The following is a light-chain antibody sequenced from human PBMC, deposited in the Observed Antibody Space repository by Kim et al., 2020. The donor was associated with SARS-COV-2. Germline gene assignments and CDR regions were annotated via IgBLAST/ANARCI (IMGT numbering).Light chain of an antibody. V-gene: IGLV1-44*01. CDR1: SSNIGRDP. Sequence: QLVLTQPPSASGTPGQRVTISCSGGSSNIGRDPVNWYQQLPGTAPKLLIYTTNQRPSGVPVRFSGSKSGTSASLAISGLQYEDEGDYYCAAWDISLKGWVFGGGTQLTVL. J-gene: IGLJ3*02. CDR2: TTN. CDR3: AAWDISLKGWV.